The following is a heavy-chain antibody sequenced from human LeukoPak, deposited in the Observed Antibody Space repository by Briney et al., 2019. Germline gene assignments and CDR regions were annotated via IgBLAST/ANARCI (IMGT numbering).Heavy chain of an antibody. Sequence: GGSLRLSCAASGFTFSSYAMHWVRQAPGKGLEWVAVISYDGSNKYYADSVGGRFTISRDNSKNTLYLQMNSLRAEDTAVYYCARAPRGSSSWYYFDYWGQGTLVTVSS. CDR2: ISYDGSNK. CDR1: GFTFSSYA. J-gene: IGHJ4*02. V-gene: IGHV3-30*04. D-gene: IGHD6-13*01. CDR3: ARAPRGSSSWYYFDY.